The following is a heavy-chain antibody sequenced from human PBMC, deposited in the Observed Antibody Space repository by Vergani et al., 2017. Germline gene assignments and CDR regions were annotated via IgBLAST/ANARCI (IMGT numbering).Heavy chain of an antibody. CDR2: MFSGGST. CDR1: GFRVTTYY. J-gene: IGHJ3*01. V-gene: IGHV3-66*02. Sequence: VELLESGGGLAQPGGSLRVSCSASGFRVTTYYMSWVRQVPGTGLEWVSIMFSGGSTNYADSVKGRFTISRDNSKNTLYLQMNSLRAEDTAVYYCARDRGTIAGAYDAFDFWGLGTMVIVSS. CDR3: ARDRGTIAGAYDAFDF. D-gene: IGHD6-13*01.